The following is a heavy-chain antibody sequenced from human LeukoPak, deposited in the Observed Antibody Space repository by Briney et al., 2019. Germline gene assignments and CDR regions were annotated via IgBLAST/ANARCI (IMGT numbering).Heavy chain of an antibody. D-gene: IGHD6-19*01. CDR3: ARGFTGYSSGWAF. Sequence: GSLRLSCAASGFTFSSYAMSWVRQAPGKGLEWIGSIYYSGSTYYNPSLKSRVTISVGTSKNQFSLKLRSVTAADTAVYYCARGFTGYSSGWAFWGQGTLVTVSS. V-gene: IGHV4-39*01. CDR2: IYYSGST. CDR1: GFTFSSYA. J-gene: IGHJ4*02.